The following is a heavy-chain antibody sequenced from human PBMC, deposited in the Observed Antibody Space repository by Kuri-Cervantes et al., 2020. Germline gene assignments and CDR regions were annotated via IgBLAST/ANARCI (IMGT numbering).Heavy chain of an antibody. CDR1: GFTFSNAW. V-gene: IGHV3-15*01. Sequence: GGSLRLSCAASGFTFSNAWMSWVRQAPGKGLEWVGRIKSKTDGGTTDYAAPVKGRFTISRDDSKNTLCLQMNSLKTEDTAVYYCTTDGVYYYYGMDVWGQGTTVTVSS. CDR3: TTDGVYYYYGMDV. D-gene: IGHD3-10*01. J-gene: IGHJ6*02. CDR2: IKSKTDGGTT.